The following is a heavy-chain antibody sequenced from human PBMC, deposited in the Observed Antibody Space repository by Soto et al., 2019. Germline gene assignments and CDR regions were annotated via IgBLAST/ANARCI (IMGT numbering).Heavy chain of an antibody. CDR1: GFTFSSYS. J-gene: IGHJ3*02. V-gene: IGHV3-48*01. CDR2: ISSSSSTI. CDR3: ARRQYQLLSRPGLYAFDI. D-gene: IGHD2-2*01. Sequence: EVQLVESGGGLVQPGGSLRLSCAASGFTFSSYSMNWVRQAPGKGLEWVSYISSSSSTIYYADSVKGRFIISRDNAKNSLYLQMNSLRAEDTAVYYCARRQYQLLSRPGLYAFDIWGQGTMVTVSS.